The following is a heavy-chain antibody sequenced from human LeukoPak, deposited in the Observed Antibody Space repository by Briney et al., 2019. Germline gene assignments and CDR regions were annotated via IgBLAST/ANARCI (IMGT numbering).Heavy chain of an antibody. CDR3: ARRSDCSSTSCYRGAFDY. V-gene: IGHV4-34*01. J-gene: IGHJ4*02. CDR1: GGSFSGYY. CDR2: INHSGST. Sequence: SETLSLTCAAYGGSFSGYYWSWIRQPPGKGLEWIGEINHSGSTNYNPSLKSRVTISVDTSKNQFSLKLSSVTAADTAVYYCARRSDCSSTSCYRGAFDYWGQGTLVTVSS. D-gene: IGHD2-2*02.